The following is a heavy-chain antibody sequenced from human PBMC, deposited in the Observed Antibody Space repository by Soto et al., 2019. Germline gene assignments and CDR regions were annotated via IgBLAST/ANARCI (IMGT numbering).Heavy chain of an antibody. CDR2: IWYDGSKK. Sequence: QVQLVESGGGVVQPGTSLRLSCAASGFTFSGHGMHWVRQAPGKGLEWMAVIWYDGSKKYYGDSVKGRFTISRDNSKNTLFQQMNSLRVEDTAVYYCARGRGGDYGGNSGYYDYWGQGTLVTVSS. D-gene: IGHD4-17*01. CDR3: ARGRGGDYGGNSGYYDY. J-gene: IGHJ4*02. V-gene: IGHV3-33*01. CDR1: GFTFSGHG.